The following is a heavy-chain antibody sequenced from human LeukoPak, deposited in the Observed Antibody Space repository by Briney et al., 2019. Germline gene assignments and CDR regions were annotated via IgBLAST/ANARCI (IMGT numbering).Heavy chain of an antibody. CDR3: ARDPYCSGGSCNRGGFDY. V-gene: IGHV3-20*04. J-gene: IGHJ4*02. D-gene: IGHD2-15*01. CDR1: GFTFDDYG. CDR2: INWNGGST. Sequence: GGSLRLSCAASGFTFDDYGMSWVRQAPGKGLEWVSGINWNGGSTVYADSVKGRFTISRDNAKNSLYVQMNSLRAEDTALYYCARDPYCSGGSCNRGGFDYWGQGTLVTVSS.